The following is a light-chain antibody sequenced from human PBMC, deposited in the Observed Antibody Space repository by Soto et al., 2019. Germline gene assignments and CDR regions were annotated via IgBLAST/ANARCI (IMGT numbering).Light chain of an antibody. CDR1: QTISSW. Sequence: DIQMTQSPSTLSGSVGGRVTITCRASQTISSWLAWYQQKPGKAPKLLIYKASTLKSGVPSRFSGSGSGTEYTLTICSLQPDDFATYYCQLYNSYSEAFGQGTKVDIK. CDR3: QLYNSYSEA. CDR2: KAS. J-gene: IGKJ1*01. V-gene: IGKV1-5*03.